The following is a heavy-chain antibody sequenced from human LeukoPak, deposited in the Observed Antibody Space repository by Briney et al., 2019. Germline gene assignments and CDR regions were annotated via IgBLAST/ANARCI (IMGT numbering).Heavy chain of an antibody. V-gene: IGHV3-23*01. CDR3: AKIRGGSWNAFDI. J-gene: IGHJ3*02. Sequence: GGSLRLSCAASGFTFSSYAMSWVRQAPGKGLEWVSAISGSGGSTYYADSVKGRFTISRDNSKNTLYLEMNSLRAEDTAVYYCAKIRGGSWNAFDIWGQGTMVTVSS. CDR1: GFTFSSYA. D-gene: IGHD2-15*01. CDR2: ISGSGGST.